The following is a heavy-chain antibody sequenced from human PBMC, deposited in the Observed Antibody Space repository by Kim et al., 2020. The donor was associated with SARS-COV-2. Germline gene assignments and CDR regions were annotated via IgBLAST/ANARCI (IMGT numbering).Heavy chain of an antibody. CDR3: ATDKTPLAYCGGDCKTPLDY. CDR1: GYTFTSYG. D-gene: IGHD2-21*01. Sequence: ASVKVSCKASGYTFTSYGVHWVRQDPGQRLEWMGWINAGNGNTKYSQKFQGRVTITRDTSASTAYMELSSLRSEDTAVYYCATDKTPLAYCGGDCKTPLDYWGQGTLVTVSS. CDR2: INAGNGNT. J-gene: IGHJ4*02. V-gene: IGHV1-3*01.